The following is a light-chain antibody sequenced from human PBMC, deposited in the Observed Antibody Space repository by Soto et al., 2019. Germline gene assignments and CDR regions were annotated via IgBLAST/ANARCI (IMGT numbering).Light chain of an antibody. J-gene: IGLJ7*01. V-gene: IGLV2-8*01. CDR2: EVT. CDR1: SSDIGVYHY. Sequence: QSVLTQPPSASGSPGQSVTVSCTGTSSDIGVYHYVSWYQQHPGKAPKLLIYEVTKRPSGVPDRFSGSKSGNTASLTVSGLQADDEADYYCSSYAGSNNYVFGTGTQLTVL. CDR3: SSYAGSNNYV.